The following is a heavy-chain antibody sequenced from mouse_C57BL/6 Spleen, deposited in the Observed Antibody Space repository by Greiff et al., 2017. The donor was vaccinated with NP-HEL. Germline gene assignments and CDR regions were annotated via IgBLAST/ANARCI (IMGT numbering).Heavy chain of an antibody. D-gene: IGHD2-13*01. V-gene: IGHV1-15*01. J-gene: IGHJ4*01. CDR2: IDPETGGT. CDR1: GYTFTDYE. Sequence: VQLQQSGAELVRPGASVTLSCKASGYTFTDYEMHWVKQTPVHGLEWIGAIDPETGGTAYNQKFKGKAILTADKSSSTAYMELRSLTSEDSAVYYCTRYGKSTMVPLYYAMDYWGQGTSVTVSS. CDR3: TRYGKSTMVPLYYAMDY.